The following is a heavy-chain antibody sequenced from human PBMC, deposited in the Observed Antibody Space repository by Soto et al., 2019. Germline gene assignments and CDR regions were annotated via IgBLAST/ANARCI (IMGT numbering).Heavy chain of an antibody. V-gene: IGHV4-34*01. CDR3: ARTSRVFGVVKSYYYGMEV. CDR2: INHSGST. Sequence: SETLSLTCAVYGGSFSGYYWIWIRQPPGKGLEWIGEINHSGSTNYNPSLKSRVTISVDTSKNQFSLKLSSVTAADTAVYYCARTSRVFGVVKSYYYGMEVWGQGTTVTVSS. J-gene: IGHJ6*02. CDR1: GGSFSGYY. D-gene: IGHD3-3*01.